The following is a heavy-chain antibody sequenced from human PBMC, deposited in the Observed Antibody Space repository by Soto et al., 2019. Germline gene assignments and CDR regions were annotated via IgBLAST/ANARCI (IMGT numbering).Heavy chain of an antibody. CDR2: ISTFNGNT. J-gene: IGHJ6*02. CDR3: ARVTRLGGDWYGMAV. CDR1: GYTFTSYG. D-gene: IGHD2-21*02. Sequence: QVQLVQSGAEVKKPGASVKVSCKASGYTFTSYGITWVRQAPGQGLEWMGWISTFNGNTNYAQKFQGRGTMTTDTSTSTAYMELRSLRSDDTAKYYCARVTRLGGDWYGMAVWGQGTTVTVSS. V-gene: IGHV1-18*04.